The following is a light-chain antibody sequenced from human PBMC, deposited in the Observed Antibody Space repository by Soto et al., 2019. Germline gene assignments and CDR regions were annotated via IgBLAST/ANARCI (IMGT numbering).Light chain of an antibody. Sequence: EIVLTQSPGTLSLSPGERATLSCRASQSVSSSYLAWYQQKPGQAPRLLIYGASSRATGIPDRFSGSGSGTDITLTISRLEPEDFALYYCQQYGSSPPRTFGQGTKVEIK. V-gene: IGKV3-20*01. CDR2: GAS. CDR1: QSVSSSY. CDR3: QQYGSSPPRT. J-gene: IGKJ1*01.